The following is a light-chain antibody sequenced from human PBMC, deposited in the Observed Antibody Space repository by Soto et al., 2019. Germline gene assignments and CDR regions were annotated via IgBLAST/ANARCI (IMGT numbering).Light chain of an antibody. Sequence: ATQMTQSPSCLSASVGDRMTITSRASRDIGSYLSWYQQKPGKAPTLLIYAASNLQSGVPSRFRGSRSGTEFTLTVSSLQPEDFATYYCLQDHDDSWTFGQGTKVDI. CDR1: RDIGSY. CDR3: LQDHDDSWT. V-gene: IGKV1-6*01. CDR2: AAS. J-gene: IGKJ1*01.